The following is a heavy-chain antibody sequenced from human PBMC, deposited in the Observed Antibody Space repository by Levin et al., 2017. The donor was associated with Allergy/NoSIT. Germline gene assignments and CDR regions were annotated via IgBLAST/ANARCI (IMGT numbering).Heavy chain of an antibody. Sequence: LSLTCAASGFTFSSYWMSWVRQAPGKGLEWVANIKQDGSEKYYVDSVKGRFTISRDNAKNSLYLQMNSLRAEDTAVYYCAIDIAVAGTGYFDYWGQGTLVTVSS. V-gene: IGHV3-7*01. D-gene: IGHD6-19*01. J-gene: IGHJ4*02. CDR2: IKQDGSEK. CDR3: AIDIAVAGTGYFDY. CDR1: GFTFSSYW.